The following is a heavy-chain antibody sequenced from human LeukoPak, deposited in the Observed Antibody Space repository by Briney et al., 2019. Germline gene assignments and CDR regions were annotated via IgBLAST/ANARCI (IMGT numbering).Heavy chain of an antibody. J-gene: IGHJ4*02. CDR3: ARDRTTVTVFDY. CDR1: GFTFSNYW. CDR2: IKRDGSEK. Sequence: GGSLRLSCAASGFTFSNYWMSWVRQAPGKGLEWVASIKRDGSEKYYVDSVKGRFTVSRDNAKNTLYLQMNSLRADDTAVYYCARDRTTVTVFDYWGQGTLVTVSS. D-gene: IGHD4-17*01. V-gene: IGHV3-7*01.